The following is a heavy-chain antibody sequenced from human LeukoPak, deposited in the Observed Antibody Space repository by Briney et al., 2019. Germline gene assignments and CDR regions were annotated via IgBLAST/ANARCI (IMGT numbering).Heavy chain of an antibody. CDR2: ISSSSSYI. CDR1: GFTFTSYS. V-gene: IGHV3-21*04. CDR3: AKDTLDGTGPEYSSSSSLDY. J-gene: IGHJ4*02. Sequence: PGGSLRLSCAASGFTFTSYSMNWVRQAPGKGLEWVSSISSSSSYIYYADSVKGRFTISRDNSKNSLYLQMNSLRTEDTALYYCAKDTLDGTGPEYSSSSSLDYWGQGTLVTVSS. D-gene: IGHD6-6*01.